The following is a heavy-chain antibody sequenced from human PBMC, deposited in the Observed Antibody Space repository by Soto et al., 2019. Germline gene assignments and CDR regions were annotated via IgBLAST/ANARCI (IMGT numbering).Heavy chain of an antibody. CDR3: ARVVGSWYYYMDV. D-gene: IGHD3-10*01. CDR2: ISSSGSTI. V-gene: IGHV3-11*01. J-gene: IGHJ6*03. CDR1: GFTFSDYY. Sequence: PGGSLRLSCAASGFTFSDYYMSWIRQAPGKGLEWVSYISSSGSTIYHADSVKGRFTISRDNAKNSLYLQMNSLRAEDTAVYYCARVVGSWYYYMDVWGKGTTVTVSS.